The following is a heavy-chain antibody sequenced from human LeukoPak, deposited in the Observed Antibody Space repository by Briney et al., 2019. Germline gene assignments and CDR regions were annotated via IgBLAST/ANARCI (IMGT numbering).Heavy chain of an antibody. V-gene: IGHV3-23*01. D-gene: IGHD2-15*01. Sequence: GGSLRLSCAASGFTFSSYAMSWVRQAPGKGLEWVSAISGSGGSTYYADSVKGRFTISRDNSKNTLYLQMNSLRAEDTAVYYCAKGVVVVAATKGGWFDPWGQGTLVTLSS. CDR3: AKGVVVVAATKGGWFDP. CDR2: ISGSGGST. CDR1: GFTFSSYA. J-gene: IGHJ5*02.